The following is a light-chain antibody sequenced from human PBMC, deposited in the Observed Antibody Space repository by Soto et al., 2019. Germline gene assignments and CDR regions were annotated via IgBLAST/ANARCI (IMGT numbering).Light chain of an antibody. Sequence: DIVMTQSPLSLPVTPGEPASISCRSSQSLLHSNGNTYLDWYLQKAGQSPQLLIYLGSNRASGVPDRFSGSGSGTDFTLKISRVEADDVGVYYCMQDLQTPATFGQGTKVEIK. CDR2: LGS. CDR3: MQDLQTPAT. CDR1: QSLLHSNGNTY. V-gene: IGKV2-28*01. J-gene: IGKJ1*01.